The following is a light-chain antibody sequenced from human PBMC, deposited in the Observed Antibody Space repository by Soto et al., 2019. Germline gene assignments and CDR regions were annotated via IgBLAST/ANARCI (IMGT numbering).Light chain of an antibody. CDR1: QSISSW. V-gene: IGKV1-5*03. Sequence: DIQMTQSPSTLSASVGDRVTITCRASQSISSWLAWYQQKPGKAPNLLIYKASNLQSGVPSGFSGSGSGTEFTLTISSLQPDDFATYYCQQYDSYPWTFGQGTKVEIK. J-gene: IGKJ1*01. CDR3: QQYDSYPWT. CDR2: KAS.